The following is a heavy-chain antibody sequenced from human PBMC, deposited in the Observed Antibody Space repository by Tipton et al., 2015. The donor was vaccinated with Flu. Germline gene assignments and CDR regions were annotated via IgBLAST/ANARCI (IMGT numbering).Heavy chain of an antibody. Sequence: SLRLSCAASGFTLSSYWMSWVRQAPGKGLEWVANINQDGSAKYFVDSVKGRFTISRDNAKNSVYLEMNSLRAEDTAVYYCARAIAAAGGFWGQGTLVTVSS. V-gene: IGHV3-7*04. CDR1: GFTLSSYW. CDR2: INQDGSAK. CDR3: ARAIAAAGGF. J-gene: IGHJ4*02. D-gene: IGHD6-13*01.